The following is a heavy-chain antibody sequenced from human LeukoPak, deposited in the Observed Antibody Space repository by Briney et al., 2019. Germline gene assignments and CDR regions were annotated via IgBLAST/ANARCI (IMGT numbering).Heavy chain of an antibody. J-gene: IGHJ6*02. V-gene: IGHV3-30-3*01. D-gene: IGHD6-19*01. Sequence: GGSLRLSCGASGFIFSDYAMHWVRQAPGKGLEWVAVISYDGSNNHYTDTVKGRFTISRDISTDTLYLQMNNLRTEDTAVYFCAKDRGVKGWFFDYYCYGMDVWGQGTTVIVSS. CDR3: AKDRGVKGWFFDYYCYGMDV. CDR2: ISYDGSNN. CDR1: GFIFSDYA.